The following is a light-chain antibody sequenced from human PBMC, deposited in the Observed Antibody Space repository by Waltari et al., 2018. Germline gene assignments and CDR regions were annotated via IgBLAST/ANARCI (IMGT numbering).Light chain of an antibody. J-gene: IGKJ3*01. CDR2: VGS. CDR3: MQVLETPQT. CDR1: QGLLTSDGYNY. V-gene: IGKV2-28*01. Sequence: DIVMTQSPLSLPVTPREPPSISCRSSQGLLTSDGYNYLDWYLQKPGKSPQLLIYVGSNRASGVPDRFSGSGSGTNFTLRISRVEAEDVGVYYCMQVLETPQTFGPGTKVDIK.